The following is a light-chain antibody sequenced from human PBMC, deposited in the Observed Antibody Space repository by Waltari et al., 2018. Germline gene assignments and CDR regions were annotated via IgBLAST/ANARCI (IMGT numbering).Light chain of an antibody. CDR2: QSN. J-gene: IGLJ2*01. Sequence: SYELTQPTSVSVSPGQTVTIPCSGDQLGHTYVAWYQQNPGQSPLLVIYQSNKRPSGTPGRFSASYSDNTATLTVSGAQVVDEADYYCQAWDNRGAVVFGGGTKLTVL. V-gene: IGLV3-1*01. CDR3: QAWDNRGAVV. CDR1: QLGHTY.